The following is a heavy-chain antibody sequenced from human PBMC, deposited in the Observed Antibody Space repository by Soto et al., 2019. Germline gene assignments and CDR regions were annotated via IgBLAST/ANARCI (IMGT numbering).Heavy chain of an antibody. CDR2: IYYSGST. CDR1: GGSISSSSYY. J-gene: IGHJ6*03. D-gene: IGHD4-4*01. V-gene: IGHV4-39*01. CDR3: ASLSPNSNYVLLGYYYYYYMDV. Sequence: PSETLSLTCTVSGGSISSSSYYWGWIRQPPGKGQERIGSIYYSGSTYYNKSLKSRVTISVDTSKNQFSLKLSSVTAADTAVYYCASLSPNSNYVLLGYYYYYYMDVWGKGTTVT.